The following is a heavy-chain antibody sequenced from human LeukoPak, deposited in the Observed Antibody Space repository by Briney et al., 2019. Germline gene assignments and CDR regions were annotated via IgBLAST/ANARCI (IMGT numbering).Heavy chain of an antibody. CDR1: GFTFNNYG. D-gene: IGHD4-23*01. V-gene: IGHV3-23*01. CDR2: VSGRDSNT. Sequence: GGSLRLSCAASGFTFNNYGMSWVRQAPGKGLEWLSTVSGRDSNTYYADSVEGRFITSRDNPRNTLYLQMNSLRAEDTAVYYCARRSDYGGNGNYFDYWGQGTPVTVSS. CDR3: ARRSDYGGNGNYFDY. J-gene: IGHJ4*02.